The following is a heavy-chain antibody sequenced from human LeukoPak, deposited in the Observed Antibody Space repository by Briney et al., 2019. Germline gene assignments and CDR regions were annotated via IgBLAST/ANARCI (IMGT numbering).Heavy chain of an antibody. CDR3: AKAPSITMVRGVISYHYGMDV. Sequence: GGSLRLSCAASGFTFSSYGRHWVRQAPGKGLEWVAFIRYDGSNKYYADSVKGRFTISRDNSKNTLYLQMNSLRAEDTAVYYCAKAPSITMVRGVISYHYGMDVWGQGTTVTVSS. V-gene: IGHV3-30*02. D-gene: IGHD3-10*01. CDR2: IRYDGSNK. J-gene: IGHJ6*02. CDR1: GFTFSSYG.